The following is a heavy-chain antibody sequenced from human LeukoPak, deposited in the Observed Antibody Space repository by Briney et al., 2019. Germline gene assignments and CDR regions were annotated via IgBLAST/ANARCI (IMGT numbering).Heavy chain of an antibody. CDR3: ARGIQLWFGEIYYMDV. CDR2: MNPNSGNT. V-gene: IGHV1-8*01. J-gene: IGHJ6*03. CDR1: GYTFTSYD. Sequence: ASVKVSCKASGYTFTSYDINWVRQATGQGLEWMGWMNPNSGNTGYAQKFQGRVTMTRNTSISTAYMELSSLRSEDTAVYYCARGIQLWFGEIYYMDVWGKGTLVTVSS. D-gene: IGHD5-18*01.